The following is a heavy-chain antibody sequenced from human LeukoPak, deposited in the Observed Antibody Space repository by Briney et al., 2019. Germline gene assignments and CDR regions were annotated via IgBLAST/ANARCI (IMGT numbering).Heavy chain of an antibody. CDR2: INHLGSA. D-gene: IGHD5-12*01. V-gene: IGHV4-38-2*02. J-gene: IGHJ4*02. CDR1: GYSITSTSF. CDR3: AREDGSSGYDDF. Sequence: PPETLSLTCSVSGYSITSTSFWAWIRQTPGKGLEWIGSINHLGSAYYNPSLESRVTISVDTSKNHFSLNLKSVTAADTAVYYCAREDGSSGYDDFWGQGTLVTVSS.